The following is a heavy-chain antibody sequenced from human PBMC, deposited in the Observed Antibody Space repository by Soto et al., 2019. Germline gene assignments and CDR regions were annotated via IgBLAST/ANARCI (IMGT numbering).Heavy chain of an antibody. V-gene: IGHV6-1*01. J-gene: IGHJ4*01. CDR2: TYYRSKWYY. D-gene: IGHD1-26*01. CDR3: ARGEQYSGRIFDF. CDR1: GDSVSSNSAG. Sequence: SQTLSLTCAITGDSVSSNSAGWSWVRQSPSRGLEWLGRTYYRSKWYYEYAVSVRGRITINPNTSKNQYSLQLNSVTSEDTAVYFCARGEQYSGRIFDFWGQGTLVTVSS.